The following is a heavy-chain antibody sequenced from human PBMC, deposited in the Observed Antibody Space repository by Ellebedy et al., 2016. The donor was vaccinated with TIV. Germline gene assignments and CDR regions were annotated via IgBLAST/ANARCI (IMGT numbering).Heavy chain of an antibody. CDR1: GFNFNSYA. V-gene: IGHV3-30*04. J-gene: IGHJ5*01. Sequence: GESLKISCAASGFNFNSYALHWARQAPGKGLEWVSLISYHGSDKYYADSVKGRFTISRDNSKNTLDLQMNNLRTEDTAVYYCARDPDAFGDQYFDLWGQGTLVIVSS. D-gene: IGHD3-10*01. CDR2: ISYHGSDK. CDR3: ARDPDAFGDQYFDL.